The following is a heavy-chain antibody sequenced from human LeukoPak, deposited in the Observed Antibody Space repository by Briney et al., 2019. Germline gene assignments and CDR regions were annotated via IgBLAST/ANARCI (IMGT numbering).Heavy chain of an antibody. V-gene: IGHV4-59*11. Sequence: SETLSLTCAVSGDSISSHYWSWIRQPPGKGLEWIGYIDYSGGTNYNPSLKSRVTISVDTSKNQFSLNLSSVAAADTAVYYCARGWSGSYYYYYMDVWGKGTTVTVSS. CDR1: GDSISSHY. CDR2: IDYSGGT. CDR3: ARGWSGSYYYYYMDV. D-gene: IGHD3-3*01. J-gene: IGHJ6*03.